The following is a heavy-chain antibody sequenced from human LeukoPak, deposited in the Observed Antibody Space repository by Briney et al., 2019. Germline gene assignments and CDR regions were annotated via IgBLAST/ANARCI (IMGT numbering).Heavy chain of an antibody. D-gene: IGHD3-22*01. CDR1: GGTFSSYA. CDR3: AHSSGSLGEDY. Sequence: ASVKVSCKASGGTFSSYAISWVRQAPGQGLECMGRIIPILGIANYAQKFQGRVTITADKSTSTAYMELSSLRSEDTAVYYCAHSSGSLGEDYWGQGTLVTVSS. J-gene: IGHJ4*02. CDR2: IIPILGIA. V-gene: IGHV1-69*04.